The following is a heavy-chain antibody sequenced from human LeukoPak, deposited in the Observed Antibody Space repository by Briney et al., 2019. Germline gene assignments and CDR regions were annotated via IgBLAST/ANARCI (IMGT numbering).Heavy chain of an antibody. CDR3: TLQGYDYGDYEDAFDI. CDR1: GYSFTSCW. Sequence: GESLKISCKGSGYSFTSCWIGWVRQMPGKGLEWMGIIYPGDSDTRYSPSFQGQVTISADKSISTAYLQWSSLKASDTAMYYCTLQGYDYGDYEDAFDIWGQGTMVTVSS. V-gene: IGHV5-51*01. D-gene: IGHD4-17*01. CDR2: IYPGDSDT. J-gene: IGHJ3*02.